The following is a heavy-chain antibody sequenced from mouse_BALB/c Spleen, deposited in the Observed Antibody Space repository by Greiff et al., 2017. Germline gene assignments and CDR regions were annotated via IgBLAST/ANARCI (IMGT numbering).Heavy chain of an antibody. J-gene: IGHJ3*01. CDR3: ARNGNYVFAY. V-gene: IGHV5-6-2*01. Sequence: EVKVVESGGGLVKLGGSLKLSCAASGFTFSSYYMSWVRQTPEKRLELVAAINSNGGSTYYPDTVKGRFTISRDNAKNTLYLQMSSLKSEDTALYYCARNGNYVFAYWGQGTLVTVSA. D-gene: IGHD2-1*01. CDR1: GFTFSSYY. CDR2: INSNGGST.